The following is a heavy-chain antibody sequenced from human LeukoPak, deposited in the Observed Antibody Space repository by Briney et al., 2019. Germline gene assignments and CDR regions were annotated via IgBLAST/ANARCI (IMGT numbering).Heavy chain of an antibody. Sequence: PSETLSLTCAVYGGSFSGYDWSWIRQPPGKGLEWIGEINHGGSTNYNPSLMSRVTISVDMSKNQLSLKLSSVTAADTAVYHCARHKLGSPFDAFDIWGQGTMVTVSS. D-gene: IGHD1-26*01. CDR2: INHGGST. V-gene: IGHV4-34*01. J-gene: IGHJ3*02. CDR1: GGSFSGYD. CDR3: ARHKLGSPFDAFDI.